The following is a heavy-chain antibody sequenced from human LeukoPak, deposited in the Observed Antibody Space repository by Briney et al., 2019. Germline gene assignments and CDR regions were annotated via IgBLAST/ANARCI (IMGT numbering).Heavy chain of an antibody. CDR1: GGSISSSSYY. CDR2: IYYSGST. J-gene: IGHJ6*03. D-gene: IGHD3-10*01. CDR3: ARQLYSSGSYFAPMDV. Sequence: SETLSLTCTVSGGSISSSSYYWGWIRQPPGKGLEWIGSIYYSGSTYYNPSLKSRVTISVDTSKNQFSLKLSSVTAADTAVYYCARQLYSSGSYFAPMDVWGKGTTVTISS. V-gene: IGHV4-39*07.